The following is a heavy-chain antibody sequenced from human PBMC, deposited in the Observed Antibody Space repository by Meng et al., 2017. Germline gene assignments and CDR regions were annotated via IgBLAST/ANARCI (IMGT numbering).Heavy chain of an antibody. D-gene: IGHD2-2*02. Sequence: VEVQQWGAGLLKPSETLSLTCAVYVGSFSGYYWSWIRQPPGKGLEWIGEINHSGSTNYNPSLKSRVTISVDTSKNQFSLKLSSVTAADTAVYYCARGVQCSTSCYIDYWGQGTLVTVSS. CDR1: VGSFSGYY. V-gene: IGHV4-34*01. J-gene: IGHJ4*02. CDR2: INHSGST. CDR3: ARGVQCSTSCYIDY.